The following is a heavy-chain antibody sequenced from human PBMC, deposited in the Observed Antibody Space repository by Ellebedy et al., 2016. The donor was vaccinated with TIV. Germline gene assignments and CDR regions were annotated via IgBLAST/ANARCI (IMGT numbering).Heavy chain of an antibody. CDR3: ATVSYDSSGYYWDFDY. Sequence: ASVKVSXXVSGYTLTELSMHWVRQAPGKGLEWMGGFDPEDGETIYAQKFQGRVTMTEDTSTDTAYMELSSLRSEDTAVYYCATVSYDSSGYYWDFDYWGQGTLVTVSS. V-gene: IGHV1-24*01. J-gene: IGHJ4*02. D-gene: IGHD3-22*01. CDR1: GYTLTELS. CDR2: FDPEDGET.